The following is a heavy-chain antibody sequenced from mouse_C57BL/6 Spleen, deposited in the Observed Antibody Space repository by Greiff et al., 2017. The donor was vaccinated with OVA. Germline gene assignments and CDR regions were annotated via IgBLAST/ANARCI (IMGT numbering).Heavy chain of an antibody. J-gene: IGHJ2*01. V-gene: IGHV1-69*01. CDR2: IDPSDSYT. CDR3: ARDGYHAYYFDY. D-gene: IGHD2-3*01. Sequence: QVQLQQSGAELVMPGASVKLSCKASGYTFTSYWMHWVKQRPGQGLEWIGEIDPSDSYTNYNQKFKGKSTLTVDKSSSTAYMQLSSLTSEDSAVYYCARDGYHAYYFDYWGQGTTLTVSS. CDR1: GYTFTSYW.